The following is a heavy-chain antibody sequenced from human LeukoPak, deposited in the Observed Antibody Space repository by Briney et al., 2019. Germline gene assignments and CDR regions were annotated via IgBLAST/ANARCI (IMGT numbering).Heavy chain of an antibody. D-gene: IGHD4-17*01. CDR3: ARQNGFRLDY. CDR2: IYPGDSDT. Sequence: GESLKISCKGSGYSFTSYWIGWVRQMPGKGLEWMGIIYPGDSDTRYSPSLQGQITISVDTSIGTAYLQWSSLKASDTAIYYCARQNGFRLDYWGQGTLVTVSS. J-gene: IGHJ4*02. CDR1: GYSFTSYW. V-gene: IGHV5-51*01.